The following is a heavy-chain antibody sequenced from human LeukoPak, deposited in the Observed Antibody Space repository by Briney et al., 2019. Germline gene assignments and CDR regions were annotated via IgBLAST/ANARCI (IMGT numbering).Heavy chain of an antibody. V-gene: IGHV4-59*08. CDR3: ARNVWGSNYGMDV. D-gene: IGHD7-27*01. J-gene: IGHJ6*02. CDR2: IYYSGST. Sequence: SETLSLTCTVSGGSISSYYWSWIRQPPGKGLEWIGYIYYSGSTNYNPSLKSRVTISVDTSKNQFSLKLSSVTAADTAVYYCARNVWGSNYGMDVWGQGTLVTVSS. CDR1: GGSISSYY.